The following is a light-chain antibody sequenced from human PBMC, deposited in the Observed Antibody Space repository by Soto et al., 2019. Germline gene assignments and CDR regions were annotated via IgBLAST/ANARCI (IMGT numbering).Light chain of an antibody. V-gene: IGKV3-15*01. J-gene: IGKJ5*01. CDR2: GAS. CDR3: QKYNNWPPIT. Sequence: EIVMTQSPATLSVSPGERATVHRTPTQSVSSNLAWYQQKPGQAPRLLIYGASTRATGIPARFSGIGSGTEFTLTISSLQSQDFAVYYSQKYNNWPPITFGQGTRLEIK. CDR1: QSVSSN.